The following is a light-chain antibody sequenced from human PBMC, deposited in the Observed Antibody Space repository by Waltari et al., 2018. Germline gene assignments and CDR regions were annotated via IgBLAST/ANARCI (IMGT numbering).Light chain of an antibody. J-gene: IGLJ2*01. CDR2: DVN. CDR3: SSYTTTSALLVV. V-gene: IGLV2-14*03. Sequence: QSALTQPASVSGSPGQSITISCTGTSSDIGSYNYVSWYQHPPGKAPKLMIFDVNNRPSGVSDRFSGSKSGNTAALTISGLQAEDEADYYCSSYTTTSALLVVFGGGTKLTVL. CDR1: SSDIGSYNY.